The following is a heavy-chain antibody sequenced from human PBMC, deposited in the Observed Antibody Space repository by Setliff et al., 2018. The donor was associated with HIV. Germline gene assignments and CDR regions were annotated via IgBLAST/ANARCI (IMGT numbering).Heavy chain of an antibody. D-gene: IGHD3-22*01. CDR3: ARSLPYDSIPLDP. V-gene: IGHV1-8*01. CDR2: MIPKSGNT. J-gene: IGHJ5*02. Sequence: GASVKVSCKTSGHTFNSFYLHWVRQATGQGLEWMGWMIPKSGNTGYAQKFQGRVIMTRSTSKTTAYMELSSLRSQDTAVYYCARSLPYDSIPLDPWGQGTLVTVSS. CDR1: GHTFNSFY.